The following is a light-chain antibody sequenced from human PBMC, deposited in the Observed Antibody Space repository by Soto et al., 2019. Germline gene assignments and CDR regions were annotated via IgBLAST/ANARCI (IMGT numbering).Light chain of an antibody. CDR3: QSYDNSLNILV. CDR1: NSNIGGGYD. V-gene: IGLV1-40*01. J-gene: IGLJ3*02. CDR2: VNN. Sequence: QSVLTQPPSLSGAPGQRVTISCTGTNSNIGGGYDVHWYQHLPGSAPKLLISVNNIRPSGVPDRFSGSKSGTSASLAISGLQAEDEADYYCQSYDNSLNILVFGGGTKVTVL.